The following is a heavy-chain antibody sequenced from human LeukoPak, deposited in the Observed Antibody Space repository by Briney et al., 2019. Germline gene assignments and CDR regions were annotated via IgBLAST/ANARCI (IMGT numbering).Heavy chain of an antibody. CDR3: AKDPIQRWFGELLSPSGAFDF. Sequence: GGSLRLSCATSGFTFSSYAMTWVRQAPGKGLDWVSTISATGSDTYYADAVKGRFTISRDNSKNMLYLQMNSLRAEDTANYYCAKDPIQRWFGELLSPSGAFDFRGQGTMVTVSS. D-gene: IGHD3-10*01. CDR1: GFTFSSYA. CDR2: ISATGSDT. J-gene: IGHJ3*01. V-gene: IGHV3-23*01.